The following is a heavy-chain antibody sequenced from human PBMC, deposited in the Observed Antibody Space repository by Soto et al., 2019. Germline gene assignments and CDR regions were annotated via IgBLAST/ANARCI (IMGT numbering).Heavy chain of an antibody. CDR1: GFTFSSYA. V-gene: IGHV3-30-3*01. J-gene: IGHJ5*02. CDR2: ISYDGSNK. D-gene: IGHD2-21*02. Sequence: QVQLVESGGGVVQPGRSLRLSCAASGFTFSSYAMHWVRQAPGKGLEWVAVISYDGSNKYYADSVKGRFTISRDKSKNKLYLQMNSLSDEDTAVYYCERDRLVVVTGGWFDPWGQGTLVTVSS. CDR3: ERDRLVVVTGGWFDP.